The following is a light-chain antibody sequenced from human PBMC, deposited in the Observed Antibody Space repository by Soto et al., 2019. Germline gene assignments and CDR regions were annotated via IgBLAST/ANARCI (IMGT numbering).Light chain of an antibody. CDR2: GAS. CDR1: QSVSSN. J-gene: IGKJ1*01. CDR3: QQYNNWHGT. Sequence: EIVMTQSPDTLSVSPGERATLSCRASQSVSSNLAWYQQKPGQAPRLLIYGASTRATGIPARFSGSGSGTEFTLTISSLQSEDFAVYYCQQYNNWHGTFGQGTKVEIK. V-gene: IGKV3-15*01.